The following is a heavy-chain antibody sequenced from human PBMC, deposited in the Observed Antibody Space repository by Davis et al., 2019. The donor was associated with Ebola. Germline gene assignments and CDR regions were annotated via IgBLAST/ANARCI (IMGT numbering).Heavy chain of an antibody. D-gene: IGHD5-24*01. V-gene: IGHV3-7*03. J-gene: IGHJ4*02. CDR1: GFTVSSNY. CDR2: IKQDGSEK. Sequence: GESLKISCAASGFTVSSNYMSWVRQAPGKGLEWVANIKQDGSEKYYVDSVKGRFTISRDNSKNTLYLQMNSLRAEDTAVYYCAKDRAGRDGYWEFDYWGQGTLVTVSS. CDR3: AKDRAGRDGYWEFDY.